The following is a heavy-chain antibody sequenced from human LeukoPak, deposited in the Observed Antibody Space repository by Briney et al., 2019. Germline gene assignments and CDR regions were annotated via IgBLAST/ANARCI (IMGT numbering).Heavy chain of an antibody. D-gene: IGHD1-26*01. J-gene: IGHJ4*02. CDR1: GFTFSSYG. CDR3: AKTDMASGSLTFDY. V-gene: IGHV3-23*01. Sequence: GGSLRLSCAASGFTFSSYGMSWVRQAPGKGLEWVSAISGSGGSTYYADSVKGRFTISRDNSKNTLYLQMNSLRAEDTAVYYCAKTDMASGSLTFDYWGQGTLVTVSS. CDR2: ISGSGGST.